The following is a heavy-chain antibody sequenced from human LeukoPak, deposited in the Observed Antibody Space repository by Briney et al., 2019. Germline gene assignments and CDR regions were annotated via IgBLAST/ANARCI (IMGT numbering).Heavy chain of an antibody. D-gene: IGHD3-9*01. CDR3: ATRLTWYFDY. J-gene: IGHJ4*02. CDR2: ISYDVTKK. CDR1: GFPFKSYG. Sequence: PGGSLRLSCAASGFPFKSYGMYWVRQAPGKGLEWVAFISYDVTKKNYVDSVKGRFTISRDNSKNTLYLQMNSLTAEDTAVYYCATRLTWYFDYWGQGTLVTVSP. V-gene: IGHV3-30*03.